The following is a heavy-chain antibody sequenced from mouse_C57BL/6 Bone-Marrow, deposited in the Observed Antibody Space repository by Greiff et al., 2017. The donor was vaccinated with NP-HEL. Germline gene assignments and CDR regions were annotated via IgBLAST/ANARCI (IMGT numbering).Heavy chain of an antibody. CDR3: ARGGIYYGNLYFDY. Sequence: EVKLMESGGGLVKPGGSLKLSCAASGFTFSSYAMSWVRQTPEKRLEWVATISDGGSYTYYPDNVKGRFTISRDNAKNNLYLQMSHLKSEDTAMYYCARGGIYYGNLYFDYWGQGTTLTVSS. V-gene: IGHV5-4*03. D-gene: IGHD2-1*01. CDR2: ISDGGSYT. CDR1: GFTFSSYA. J-gene: IGHJ2*01.